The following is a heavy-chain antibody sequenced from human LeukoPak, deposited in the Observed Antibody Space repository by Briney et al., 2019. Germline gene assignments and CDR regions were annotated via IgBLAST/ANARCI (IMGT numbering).Heavy chain of an antibody. CDR2: INPNSGST. D-gene: IGHD3-10*01. Sequence: GASVKVSCKASGYTFTGYYMHWVRQAPGQGLEWMGWINPNSGSTNYAQKFQGRVTVTGASSINTVYMELSGLRSDDTAVYYCARDSIRGVRLLDYWGQGTLVTVSS. CDR1: GYTFTGYY. J-gene: IGHJ4*02. V-gene: IGHV1-2*02. CDR3: ARDSIRGVRLLDY.